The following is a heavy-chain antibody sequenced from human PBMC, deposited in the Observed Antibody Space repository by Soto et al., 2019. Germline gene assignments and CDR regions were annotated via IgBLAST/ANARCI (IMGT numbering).Heavy chain of an antibody. Sequence: TLSLTCAVSGGYISGGYYSGSWIGQPPGKGLEGIGFIYNRGSTYYNSSLKSRVTISVNRSKNHFFLNFTSVTAAATAVSYSTTYRNFFHIWGQGTKVTVSS. V-gene: IGHV4-30-2*01. D-gene: IGHD1-1*01. CDR2: IYNRGST. J-gene: IGHJ6*02. CDR3: TTYRNFFHI. CDR1: GGYISGGYYS.